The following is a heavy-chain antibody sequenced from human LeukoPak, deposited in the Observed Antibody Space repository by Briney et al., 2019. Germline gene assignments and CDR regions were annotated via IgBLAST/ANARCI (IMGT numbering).Heavy chain of an antibody. D-gene: IGHD3-10*01. J-gene: IGHJ4*02. Sequence: ASVKVSCKASGYTFTSYYMHWVRQAPGQGLEWMGWISPYNGNTNYAQKVQGRVTMTTDTSTSTAYLELRSLRSDDTAVFYCARTPPGSYLDYWGQGTLVTVSS. CDR1: GYTFTSYY. V-gene: IGHV1-18*04. CDR3: ARTPPGSYLDY. CDR2: ISPYNGNT.